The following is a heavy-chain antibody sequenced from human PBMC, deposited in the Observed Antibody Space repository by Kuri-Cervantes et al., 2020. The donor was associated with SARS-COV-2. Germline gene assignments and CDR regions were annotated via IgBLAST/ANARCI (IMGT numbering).Heavy chain of an antibody. CDR1: GYTFTSYG. CDR3: ARGEGLKAVAETDNFGMAV. Sequence: ASVKVSCKASGYTFTSYGISWVRQAPGQGLEWMGWISAYNGNTNYAQKLQGRVTMTTDTSTSTAYMELRSLRSEDTAVYYCARGEGLKAVAETDNFGMAVWGQGTTVTVSS. J-gene: IGHJ6*02. CDR2: ISAYNGNT. D-gene: IGHD6-19*01. V-gene: IGHV1-18*04.